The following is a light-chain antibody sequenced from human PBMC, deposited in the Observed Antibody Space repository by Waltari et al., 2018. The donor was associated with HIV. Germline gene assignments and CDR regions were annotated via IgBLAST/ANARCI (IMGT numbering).Light chain of an antibody. J-gene: IGLJ2*01. CDR1: NIGDKT. CDR3: QVCDASSDHLVI. V-gene: IGLV3-21*02. CDR2: DDS. Sequence: SFVLTQPPSVSVAPGQTARITCGGNNIGDKTVHWYQQKPGQAPLLVVYDDSDRPSGIPERFSGSNSWNTATLTISRVEAGDEADYYCQVCDASSDHLVIFGGGTKLTVL.